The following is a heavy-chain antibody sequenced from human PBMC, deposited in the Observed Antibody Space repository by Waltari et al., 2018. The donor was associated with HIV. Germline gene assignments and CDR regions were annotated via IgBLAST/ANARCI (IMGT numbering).Heavy chain of an antibody. CDR3: AKLALGDAHDAFDI. CDR1: GFTFDDYA. J-gene: IGHJ3*02. CDR2: ISWNSGSI. Sequence: EVQLVESGGGLAQPGRSLRLSCAASGFTFDDYAMHWVRQAPGKGLEWVSGISWNSGSIGYADSVKGRFTISRDNAKNSLYLQMNSLRAEDTALYYCAKLALGDAHDAFDIWGQGTMVTVSS. D-gene: IGHD2-8*01. V-gene: IGHV3-9*01.